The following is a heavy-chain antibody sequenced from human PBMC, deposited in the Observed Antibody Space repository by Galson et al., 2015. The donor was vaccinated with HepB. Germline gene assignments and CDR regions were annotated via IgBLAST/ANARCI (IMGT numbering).Heavy chain of an antibody. J-gene: IGHJ4*02. Sequence: QSGAEVKKPGESLKISCKGSGYSFTSYWISWVRQMPGKGLEWMGRIDPSDSYTNYSPSFQGHVTISADKSISTAYLQWSSLKASDTAMYYCASLETPQSRRYCSSTSCYPEVWGQGTLVTVSS. CDR1: GYSFTSYW. V-gene: IGHV5-10-1*01. CDR3: ASLETPQSRRYCSSTSCYPEV. CDR2: IDPSDSYT. D-gene: IGHD2-2*01.